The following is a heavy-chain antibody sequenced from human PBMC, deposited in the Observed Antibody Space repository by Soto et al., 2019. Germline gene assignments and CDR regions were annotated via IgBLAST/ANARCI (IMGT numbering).Heavy chain of an antibody. D-gene: IGHD3-3*01. CDR2: TYYRSKWYN. CDR1: GDSVSSNSAA. J-gene: IGHJ6*02. V-gene: IGHV6-1*01. CDR3: AQEPSGHFITIFGVVMPHYGMDV. Sequence: SQTLSLTCAISGDSVSSNSAAWNWIRQSPSRGLEWLGRTYYRSKWYNDYAVSVKSRITINPDTSKNQFSLQLNSVTPEDTAVYYCAQEPSGHFITIFGVVMPHYGMDVWGQGTTVTVSS.